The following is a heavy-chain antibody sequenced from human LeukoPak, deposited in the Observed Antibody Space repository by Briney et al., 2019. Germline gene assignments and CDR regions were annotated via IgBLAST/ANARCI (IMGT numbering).Heavy chain of an antibody. Sequence: SETLSLTCTVSGGSVSSSSYYWGWIRQPPGKGLEWIGSIYYSGSTYYNPSLKSRVTISVDTSKNQFSLKLSSVTAADTAVYYCATRVQQLVLYYFDYWGQGTLVTVSS. CDR2: IYYSGST. J-gene: IGHJ4*02. CDR3: ATRVQQLVLYYFDY. CDR1: GGSVSSSSYY. D-gene: IGHD6-13*01. V-gene: IGHV4-39*07.